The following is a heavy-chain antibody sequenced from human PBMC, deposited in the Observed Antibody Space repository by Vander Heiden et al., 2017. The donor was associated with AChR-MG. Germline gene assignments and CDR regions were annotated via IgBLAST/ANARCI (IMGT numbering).Heavy chain of an antibody. CDR1: GFTFSSYA. CDR2: ISGSGGST. Sequence: EAQLLESGGGLVQPGGSLRFSCAASGFTFSSYAMSWVRQAPGKGLEWVSAISGSGGSTYYADSVKGRFTISRDNSKNTLYLQMNSLRAEDTAVYYGVVVVTDAFDIWGQGTMVTVSS. V-gene: IGHV3-23*01. CDR3: VVVVTDAFDI. D-gene: IGHD3-22*01. J-gene: IGHJ3*02.